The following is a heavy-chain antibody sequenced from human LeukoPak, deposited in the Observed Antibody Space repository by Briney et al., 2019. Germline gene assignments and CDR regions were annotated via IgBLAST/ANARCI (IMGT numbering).Heavy chain of an antibody. Sequence: PGGSLRLSCAASGFTFSSYGMNWVRQAPGKGLEWVAVMSYDGTNKFYADSVKGRFTISRDNSKNTVYLRMNSLRAEDTAVYYCARDPGDGYNLAFDYWGQGTLVTVSS. D-gene: IGHD5-24*01. CDR2: MSYDGTNK. CDR1: GFTFSSYG. CDR3: ARDPGDGYNLAFDY. V-gene: IGHV3-30*03. J-gene: IGHJ4*02.